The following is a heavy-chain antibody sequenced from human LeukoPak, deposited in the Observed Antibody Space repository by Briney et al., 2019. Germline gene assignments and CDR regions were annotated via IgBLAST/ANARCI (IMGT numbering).Heavy chain of an antibody. V-gene: IGHV3-11*01. CDR1: GFTFSDYY. CDR2: ISSSGTTI. J-gene: IGHJ6*03. Sequence: GGSLRLSCAASGFTFSDYYMSWIRQAPGKGLEWVSYISSSGTTIYYADSVKGRFTISRDNAKNSLYLQMNSLRAEDTAVYYCARAGSSGWYSGWTYYYYYYMDVWGKGTTVTISS. D-gene: IGHD6-19*01. CDR3: ARAGSSGWYSGWTYYYYYYMDV.